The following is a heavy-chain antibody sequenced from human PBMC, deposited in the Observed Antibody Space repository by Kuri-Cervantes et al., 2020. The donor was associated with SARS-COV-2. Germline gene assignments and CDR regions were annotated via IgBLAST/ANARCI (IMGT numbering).Heavy chain of an antibody. CDR3: ARWTQQLVDGWYFDL. V-gene: IGHV4-39*01. D-gene: IGHD6-13*01. CDR1: GGSISSSSYY. CDR2: IYYSGST. Sequence: GSLRLSCTVSGGSISSSSYYWGWIRQPPGKGLEWIGSIYYSGSTYYNPSLKSRVTISVDTSKNQFSLKLSSVTAADTAVYYCARWTQQLVDGWYFDLWGRGTLVTASS. J-gene: IGHJ2*01.